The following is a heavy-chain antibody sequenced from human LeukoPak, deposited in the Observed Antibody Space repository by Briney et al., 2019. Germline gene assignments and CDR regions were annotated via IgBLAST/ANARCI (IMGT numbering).Heavy chain of an antibody. CDR1: GGSFSGYY. D-gene: IGHD3-10*01. V-gene: IGHV4-34*01. J-gene: IGHJ6*02. Sequence: SETLSLTCAVYGGSFSGYYWSCIRQPPGKGLEWIGEINQRVSTNYNPSLKSRVTISVDTSKNQFSLTLSSVPAADTAVYYCASLPDRYSGSYPIYYYGMDVWGQGTTVTVSS. CDR2: INQRVST. CDR3: ASLPDRYSGSYPIYYYGMDV.